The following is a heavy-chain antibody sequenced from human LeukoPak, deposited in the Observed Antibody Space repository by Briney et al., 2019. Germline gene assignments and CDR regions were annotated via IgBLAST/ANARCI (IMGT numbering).Heavy chain of an antibody. D-gene: IGHD2/OR15-2a*01. J-gene: IGHJ5*02. CDR3: ARDPNINSKINWFDP. V-gene: IGHV1-18*01. Sequence: ASVKVSCKASGYTFTSYGISWVRQAPGQGLEWMGWISAYNGNTNYAQKLQSRVTMTTDTSTSTAYMELRSLRSDDTAVYYCARDPNINSKINWFDPWGQGTLVTVSP. CDR2: ISAYNGNT. CDR1: GYTFTSYG.